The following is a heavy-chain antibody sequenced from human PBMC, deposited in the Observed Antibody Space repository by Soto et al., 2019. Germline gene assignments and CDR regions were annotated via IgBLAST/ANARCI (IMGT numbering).Heavy chain of an antibody. Sequence: QVQLVESGGGVVQPGGSLRLSCVTSGFIFSSYGMNWVRQAPGKGLEWVSFMYYNGTKNYYADSVKGRFTISRDNSKNTLLLQMNSLRAEDTAIYYYARDRGSSGCFDSWGQGTLVTVYS. D-gene: IGHD6-19*01. CDR1: GFIFSSYG. J-gene: IGHJ5*01. V-gene: IGHV3-33*01. CDR3: ARDRGSSGCFDS. CDR2: MYYNGTKN.